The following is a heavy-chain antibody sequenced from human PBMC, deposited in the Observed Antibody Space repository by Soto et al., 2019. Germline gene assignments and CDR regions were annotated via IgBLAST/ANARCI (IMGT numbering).Heavy chain of an antibody. CDR1: VFTFINCA. D-gene: IGHD1-26*01. Sequence: PGWSLRLSCASSVFTFINCAMSWVRQAPGKGLEWVSIISGDGGSIYYADSVEGRFTSSRDNSKNTLNLQMSSLRAGDTAVYYCVKAVGPTAPSSRIFDYWGLGTLVTVSS. CDR3: VKAVGPTAPSSRIFDY. J-gene: IGHJ4*02. CDR2: ISGDGGSI. V-gene: IGHV3-23*01.